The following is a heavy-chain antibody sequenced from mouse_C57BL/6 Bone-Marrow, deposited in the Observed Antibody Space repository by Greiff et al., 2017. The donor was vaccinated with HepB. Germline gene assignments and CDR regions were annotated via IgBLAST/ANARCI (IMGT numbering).Heavy chain of an antibody. V-gene: IGHV1-4*01. J-gene: IGHJ3*01. Sequence: VQLQQSGAELARPGASVKMSCKASGYTFTSYTMHWVKQRPGQGLEWIGYINPSSGYTKYNQKFKDKATLTADKSSSTAYMQLSSLTSEDSAVYYCARSAQAAWFAYWGQGTLVTVSA. CDR2: INPSSGYT. CDR3: ARSAQAAWFAY. D-gene: IGHD3-2*02. CDR1: GYTFTSYT.